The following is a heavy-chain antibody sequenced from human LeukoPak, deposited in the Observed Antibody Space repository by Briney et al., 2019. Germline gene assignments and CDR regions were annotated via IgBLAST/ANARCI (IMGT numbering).Heavy chain of an antibody. CDR2: IEASGRT. Sequence: PSETLSLTCTVSGGSIRSYYWSWIRQPAGKGLEWIGHIEASGRTKSSPSLMSRVTMSVDTSKNQIYLNLNSVTAADTAVYYCVREGAEWEFDPWGQGTLVTVSS. V-gene: IGHV4-4*07. CDR3: VREGAEWEFDP. D-gene: IGHD1-26*01. CDR1: GGSIRSYY. J-gene: IGHJ5*02.